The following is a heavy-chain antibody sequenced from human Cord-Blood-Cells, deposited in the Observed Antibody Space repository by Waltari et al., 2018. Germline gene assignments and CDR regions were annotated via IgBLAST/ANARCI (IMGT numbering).Heavy chain of an antibody. CDR2: INPNSGGT. V-gene: IGHV1-2*02. J-gene: IGHJ3*02. CDR1: GYTFTGYY. Sequence: QVPLVQSGAEVKKPGASVKVSCKASGYTFTGYYLHWVRQAPGQGLEWMGWINPNSGGTNYAQKFQGRVTMTRDTSISTAYMELSRLRSDDTAVYYCACNPYSSSWYFAFDIWGQGTMVTVSS. D-gene: IGHD6-13*01. CDR3: ACNPYSSSWYFAFDI.